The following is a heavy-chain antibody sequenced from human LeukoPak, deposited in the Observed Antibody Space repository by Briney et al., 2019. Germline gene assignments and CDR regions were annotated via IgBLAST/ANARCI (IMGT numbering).Heavy chain of an antibody. J-gene: IGHJ4*02. CDR1: GYTFTGYY. V-gene: IGHV1-2*02. CDR3: AFYCSSTSCYLGNDY. CDR2: INPNSGGT. Sequence: GASVKVSCKASGYTFTGYYMHWVRQAPGQGLEWMGWINPNSGGTNYAQKFQGRVTMTGDTSISTAYMELSRLRSDDTAVYYCAFYCSSTSCYLGNDYWGQGTLVTVSS. D-gene: IGHD2-2*01.